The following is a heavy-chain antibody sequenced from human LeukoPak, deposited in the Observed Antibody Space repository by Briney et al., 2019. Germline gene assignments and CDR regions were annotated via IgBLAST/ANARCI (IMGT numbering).Heavy chain of an antibody. Sequence: PGRSLRLSCAASGFTLSSYSMHWVRQAPGKGLEWVAVISYDGSNKYYADSVKGRFTISRDNSKNTLYLQMNSLRAEDTAVYYCAIVSLRAELWHYGFDYWGQGTLVTVSS. CDR1: GFTLSSYS. J-gene: IGHJ4*02. CDR3: AIVSLRAELWHYGFDY. D-gene: IGHD5-18*01. V-gene: IGHV3-30*04. CDR2: ISYDGSNK.